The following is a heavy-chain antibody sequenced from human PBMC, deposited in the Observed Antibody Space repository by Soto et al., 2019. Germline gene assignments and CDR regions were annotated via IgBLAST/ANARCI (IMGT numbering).Heavy chain of an antibody. CDR2: INESGGS. Sequence: SETLSLTCAVYGGSLSSYHWSWIRQSPGKGLEWIGEINESGGSNYSPSLKSRVTISVDTSKNQFSLTLNSVTAADTAVYYCASHRGSWGSFRYRWFDPWGQGTVVTVSS. CDR3: ASHRGSWGSFRYRWFDP. D-gene: IGHD3-16*02. J-gene: IGHJ5*02. CDR1: GGSLSSYH. V-gene: IGHV4-34*01.